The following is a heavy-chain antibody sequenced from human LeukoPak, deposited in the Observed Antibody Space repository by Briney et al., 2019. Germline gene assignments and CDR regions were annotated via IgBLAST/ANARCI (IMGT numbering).Heavy chain of an antibody. J-gene: IGHJ3*02. CDR2: ISSSSSTI. CDR3: ARDYDFWSGYSGHFDAFDI. D-gene: IGHD3-3*01. Sequence: PGGSLRLSCAASGFTFKNFVMTWVRQAPGKGLEWVSYISSSSSTIYYADSVKGRFTISRDNAKNSLYLQMNSPRAEDTAVYYCARDYDFWSGYSGHFDAFDIWGQGAMVTVSS. V-gene: IGHV3-48*01. CDR1: GFTFKNFV.